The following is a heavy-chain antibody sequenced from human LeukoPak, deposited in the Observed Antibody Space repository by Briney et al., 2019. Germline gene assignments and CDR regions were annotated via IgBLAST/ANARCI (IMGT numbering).Heavy chain of an antibody. V-gene: IGHV3-7*01. CDR1: GFTFSSYW. CDR3: ARISYDYVWGSYRYKGFDY. J-gene: IGHJ4*02. D-gene: IGHD3-16*02. CDR2: IKQDGSEK. Sequence: PGGSLRLSCAASGFTFSSYWMSWVRQAPGKELEWVANIKQDGSEKYYVDSVKGRFTISRDNAKNSLYLQMNSLRAEDTAVYYCARISYDYVWGSYRYKGFDYWGQGTLVTVSS.